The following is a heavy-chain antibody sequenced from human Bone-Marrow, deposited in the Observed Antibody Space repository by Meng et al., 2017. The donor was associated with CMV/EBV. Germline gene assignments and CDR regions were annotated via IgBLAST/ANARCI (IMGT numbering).Heavy chain of an antibody. D-gene: IGHD2-2*01. J-gene: IGHJ6*04. Sequence: GSLRLSCTVSGGSISSGGYYWSWIRQPPGKGLEWIGSIYYSGSTYYNPSLKSRVTISVDTSKNQFSLKLRSVTAADTAVYYCAREGQYQLLSYYYYVMDFWGEGSTVTVSS. CDR3: AREGQYQLLSYYYYVMDF. V-gene: IGHV4-39*07. CDR1: GGSISSGGYY. CDR2: IYYSGST.